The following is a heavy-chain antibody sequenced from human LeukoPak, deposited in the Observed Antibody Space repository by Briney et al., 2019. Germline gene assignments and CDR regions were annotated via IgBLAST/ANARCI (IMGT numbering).Heavy chain of an antibody. CDR3: AKYGVDCSSTSCYPLYYMDV. V-gene: IGHV3-23*01. Sequence: GGSLSLSCAASGFTFDSYAMTWVRQAPGKGLEWVSSISGGGGITNYADSVKGRFTISGDNSKYTLFLQMNSLRAEDTAVYYCAKYGVDCSSTSCYPLYYMDVWGKGTTVTVSS. CDR2: ISGGGGIT. J-gene: IGHJ6*03. D-gene: IGHD2-2*01. CDR1: GFTFDSYA.